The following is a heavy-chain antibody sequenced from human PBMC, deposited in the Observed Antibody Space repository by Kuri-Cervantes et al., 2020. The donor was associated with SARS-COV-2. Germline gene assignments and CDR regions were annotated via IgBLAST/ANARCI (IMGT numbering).Heavy chain of an antibody. CDR2: INPSGGST. CDR3: ATSFSVYGGYSFDY. J-gene: IGHJ4*02. CDR1: GYTFTSYY. Sequence: ASVKVSCKASGYTFTSYYMHWVRQAPGQGLEWMGIINPSGGSTSYAQKFQGRVTMTEDTSTDTAYMELSSLRSEDTAVYYCATSFSVYGGYSFDYWGQGTLVTVSS. V-gene: IGHV1-46*01. D-gene: IGHD3-22*01.